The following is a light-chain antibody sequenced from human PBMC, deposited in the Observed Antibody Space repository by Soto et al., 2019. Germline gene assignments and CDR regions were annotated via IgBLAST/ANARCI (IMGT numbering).Light chain of an antibody. CDR3: SSYTSSSTYV. V-gene: IGLV2-18*02. Sequence: QSVLTQPPSVSGSPGQSVAISCTGNSSVVGSYNRVSWYQQPPGTAPKVMIYEVSNRPSGVPDRFSGSKSGNTASLTISGLQAEDEADYYCSSYTSSSTYVFGTGTKVTVL. J-gene: IGLJ1*01. CDR1: SSVVGSYNR. CDR2: EVS.